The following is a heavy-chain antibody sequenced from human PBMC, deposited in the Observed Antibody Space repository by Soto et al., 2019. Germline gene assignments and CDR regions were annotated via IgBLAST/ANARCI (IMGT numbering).Heavy chain of an antibody. CDR2: IYYSGST. D-gene: IGHD6-19*01. CDR3: ARGIAVAGRVLEY. CDR1: GGSISSSSYY. J-gene: IGHJ4*02. V-gene: IGHV4-39*01. Sequence: QLQLQESGPGLVKPSETLSLTCTVSGGSISSSSYYWGWIRQPPGKGLEWIGSIYYSGSTYYNPSLKSRVPISVDTSKNQFSLTLSSVTAADTAVYYCARGIAVAGRVLEYWGQGTLVTVSS.